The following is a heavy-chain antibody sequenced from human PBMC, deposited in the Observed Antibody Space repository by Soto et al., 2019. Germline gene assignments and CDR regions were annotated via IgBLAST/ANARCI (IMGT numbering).Heavy chain of an antibody. J-gene: IGHJ6*02. Sequence: EVQLVESGGGLVQPGGSLRLSCAASGLIFSSYSMIWVRQAPGKGLEWVSYISSSSSTIYYADSVKGRFTISRDSAKNSLYLQMNSLRDEDTAVYYCARDNDLRGYFYDMDVWGQGTTVTVSS. CDR1: GLIFSSYS. CDR2: ISSSSSTI. CDR3: ARDNDLRGYFYDMDV. V-gene: IGHV3-48*02. D-gene: IGHD3-3*01.